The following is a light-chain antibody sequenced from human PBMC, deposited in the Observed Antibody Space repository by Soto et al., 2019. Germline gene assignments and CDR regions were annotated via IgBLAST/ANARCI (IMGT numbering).Light chain of an antibody. CDR2: AAS. CDR1: QGISSW. V-gene: IGKV1D-12*01. Sequence: DIQMTQSPSSVSASVGDRVTITCRASQGISSWLAWYQQKPGQAPKFLIYAASTLQSGVQSRFSGSGSGSDFTLTISSLQPEDCAPYDCQQANTFPVTFGGGTKVEIK. CDR3: QQANTFPVT. J-gene: IGKJ4*02.